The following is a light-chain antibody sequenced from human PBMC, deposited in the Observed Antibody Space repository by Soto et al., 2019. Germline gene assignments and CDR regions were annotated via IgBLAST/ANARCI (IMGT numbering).Light chain of an antibody. CDR2: EVS. V-gene: IGLV2-14*01. CDR3: SSYTSSSSLDVV. CDR1: SSDVGGYNY. Sequence: SVLTQPASVSGSPGQSITISCTGTSSDVGGYNYVSWYQQHPGKAPKLMIYEVSNRPSGVSNRFSCSKSGNTASLTISGLQAEAEADYYCSSYTSSSSLDVVFGGGTKLTVL. J-gene: IGLJ2*01.